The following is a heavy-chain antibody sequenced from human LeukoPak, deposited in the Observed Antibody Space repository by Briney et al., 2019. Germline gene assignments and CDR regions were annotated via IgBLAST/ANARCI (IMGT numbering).Heavy chain of an antibody. CDR2: IIPIFGTA. Sequence: SVKVSCKASGGTFSSYAISWVRQAPGQGLEWMGGIIPIFGTANYAQKFQGRVTITADEATSTAYMELSSLRSEDTAVYYCARVSGYCSSTSCRDYYYYYGMDVWGKGTTVTVSS. CDR3: ARVSGYCSSTSCRDYYYYYGMDV. V-gene: IGHV1-69*13. D-gene: IGHD2-2*01. J-gene: IGHJ6*04. CDR1: GGTFSSYA.